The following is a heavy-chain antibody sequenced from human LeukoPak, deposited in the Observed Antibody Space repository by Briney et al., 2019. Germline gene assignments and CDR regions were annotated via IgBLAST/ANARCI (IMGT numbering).Heavy chain of an antibody. Sequence: PETLSLTCTVSGGSISSSSYYWGWIRQPPGKGLEWIGSIYYSGSTYYNPSLKSRVTISVDTSKNQFSLKLSSVTAADTAVYYCARGGDTYYDFWSGYPTLFDYWGQGTLVTVSS. J-gene: IGHJ4*02. CDR3: ARGGDTYYDFWSGYPTLFDY. V-gene: IGHV4-39*01. CDR2: IYYSGST. CDR1: GGSISSSSYY. D-gene: IGHD3-3*01.